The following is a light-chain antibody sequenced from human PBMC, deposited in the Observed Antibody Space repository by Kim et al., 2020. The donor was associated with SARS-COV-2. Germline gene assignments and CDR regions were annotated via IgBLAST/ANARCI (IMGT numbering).Light chain of an antibody. CDR2: AAS. V-gene: IGKV1-39*01. Sequence: DIQMTQSPSSLSASVGDRVTITCRASQSISIYLHWYQQKPGKAPQLLIYAASSLQSGVPSRFSGSGSGTDFTLTISSLQPEDFATYHCQQSYSTPYTFGQGTKLEI. CDR1: QSISIY. J-gene: IGKJ2*01. CDR3: QQSYSTPYT.